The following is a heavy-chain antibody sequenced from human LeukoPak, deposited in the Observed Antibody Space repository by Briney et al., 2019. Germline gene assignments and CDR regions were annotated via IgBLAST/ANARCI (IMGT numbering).Heavy chain of an antibody. CDR3: AREFPGGASKLTY. CDR2: IYYSGST. D-gene: IGHD1-7*01. J-gene: IGHJ4*02. CDR1: VGSMSFYY. Sequence: SETLSLTCTVSVGSMSFYYWSWIRQTPRKGLEWIGNIYYSGSTNYSPSLKRRVTISVDTSKNQFSLKLTSVTAADTAFYFCAREFPGGASKLTYWGRETHVTVPS. V-gene: IGHV4-59*01.